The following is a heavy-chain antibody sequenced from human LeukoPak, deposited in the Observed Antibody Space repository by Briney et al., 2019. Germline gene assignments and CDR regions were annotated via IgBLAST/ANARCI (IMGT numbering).Heavy chain of an antibody. CDR3: ASGWEQKDFDY. CDR2: ISAYNGNT. D-gene: IGHD1-26*01. J-gene: IGHJ4*02. V-gene: IGHV1-18*01. Sequence: RASVKVSCKASGYTFTSYGISWVRQAPGQGLEWMGWISAYNGNTNYAQKLQGRVTMTRDTSISTAYMELSRLRSDDTAVYYCASGWEQKDFDYWGQGTLVTVSS. CDR1: GYTFTSYG.